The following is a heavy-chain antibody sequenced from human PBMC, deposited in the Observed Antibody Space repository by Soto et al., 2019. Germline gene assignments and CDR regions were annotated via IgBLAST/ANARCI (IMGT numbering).Heavy chain of an antibody. CDR3: ARDGSPYGEPHDAFDI. CDR1: GFTFSDYS. D-gene: IGHD4-17*01. CDR2: ISYDGNNK. Sequence: GGSLRLSCAASGFTFSDYSLHWVRQAPGKGLQWVALISYDGNNKDFADSVNGRFSISRDNSRNTLYLQLNSLRLEDTAMYYCARDGSPYGEPHDAFDIWGQGTLVTGS. V-gene: IGHV3-30-3*01. J-gene: IGHJ3*02.